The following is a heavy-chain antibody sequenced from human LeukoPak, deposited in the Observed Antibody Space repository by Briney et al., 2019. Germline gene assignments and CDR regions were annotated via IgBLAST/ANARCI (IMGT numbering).Heavy chain of an antibody. CDR1: GFTFSSFG. CDR3: AKDFSYYGSGSSIMDV. D-gene: IGHD3-10*01. J-gene: IGHJ6*03. CDR2: IRYDGSTK. V-gene: IGHV3-30*02. Sequence: GGSLRLSCAASGFTFSSFGMSWVRQAPGKGLEWVAFIRYDGSTKHYADSVQGRFTISRDNSKNTLYLQMNSLRAEDTAVYYCAKDFSYYGSGSSIMDVWGKGTTVTISS.